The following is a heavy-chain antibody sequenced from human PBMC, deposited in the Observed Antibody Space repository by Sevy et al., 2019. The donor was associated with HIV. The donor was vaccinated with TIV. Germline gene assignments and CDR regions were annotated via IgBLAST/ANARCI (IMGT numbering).Heavy chain of an antibody. CDR3: AKFGDYYDSGGYYWYFDF. J-gene: IGHJ2*01. D-gene: IGHD3-22*01. CDR1: GFIFSDYA. Sequence: GGSLRLSCAASGFIFSDYAMSWVRQAPGKGLEWVSSISGGDDSTYYADSVKGRFTVSRDNSKNTLYLQMNTLRAEDTALYYCAKFGDYYDSGGYYWYFDFWAVAPWSPSPQ. V-gene: IGHV3-23*01. CDR2: ISGGDDST.